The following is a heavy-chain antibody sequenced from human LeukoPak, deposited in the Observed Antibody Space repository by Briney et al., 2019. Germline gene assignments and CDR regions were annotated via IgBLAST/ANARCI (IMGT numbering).Heavy chain of an antibody. Sequence: PGGSLRLSCAASGFIFSSYAMHWVRQAPGKGPEWVAIIWYDGSNKYYADSVKGRFTISRDNSKNTLYLQMNSLRAEDTAVYYCAREGQQLDFDYWGQGTLVTVSS. CDR3: AREGQQLDFDY. D-gene: IGHD6-13*01. CDR1: GFIFSSYA. CDR2: IWYDGSNK. J-gene: IGHJ4*02. V-gene: IGHV3-30*02.